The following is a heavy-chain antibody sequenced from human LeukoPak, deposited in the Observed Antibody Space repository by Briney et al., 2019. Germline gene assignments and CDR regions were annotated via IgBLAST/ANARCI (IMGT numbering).Heavy chain of an antibody. CDR3: ASLRDGYDVDH. J-gene: IGHJ4*02. Sequence: SETLSLTCTVSGGSISSGTYYWGWLRQPPGKGLEWIGSIYYSGSTYYNPSLKSRVTISVDTSKTQFSLKLSSVTAADTAVYYCASLRDGYDVDHWGQGTLVTVSS. CDR1: GGSISSGTYY. V-gene: IGHV4-39*01. D-gene: IGHD5-24*01. CDR2: IYYSGST.